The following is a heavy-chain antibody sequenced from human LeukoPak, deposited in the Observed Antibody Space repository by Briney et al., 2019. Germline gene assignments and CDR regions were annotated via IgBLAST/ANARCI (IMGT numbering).Heavy chain of an antibody. CDR3: ARDLIMGDGGNEVNYGMDV. J-gene: IGHJ6*02. CDR2: ISSSSSYI. D-gene: IGHD4-23*01. CDR1: GFTFSSYS. V-gene: IGHV3-21*01. Sequence: GGSLRLSCAASGFTFSSYSMNWVRQAPGKGLEWVSSISSSSSYIYYADSVKGRFTISRDNAKNSLYLQMNSLRAEDTAVYYCARDLIMGDGGNEVNYGMDVWGQGTTVTVSS.